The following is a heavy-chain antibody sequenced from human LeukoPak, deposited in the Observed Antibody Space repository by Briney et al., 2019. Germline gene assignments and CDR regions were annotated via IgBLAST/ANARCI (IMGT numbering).Heavy chain of an antibody. J-gene: IGHJ4*02. CDR2: IYYSGST. D-gene: IGHD3-3*01. Sequence: SETLSLTCTVSGGSISSHYWSWIRQPPGKGLEWIGYIYYSGSTNYNPSLKSRVTISVDTSKNQFSLKQSSVTAADTAVYYCERDRGDFWSGYLGYFDYWGQGTLVTVS. V-gene: IGHV4-59*11. CDR1: GGSISSHY. CDR3: ERDRGDFWSGYLGYFDY.